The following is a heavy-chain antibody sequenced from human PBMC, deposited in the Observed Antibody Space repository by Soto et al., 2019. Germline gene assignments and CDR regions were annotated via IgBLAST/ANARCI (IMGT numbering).Heavy chain of an antibody. D-gene: IGHD5-18*01. J-gene: IGHJ6*02. Sequence: QVHLVESGGGVVQPGRSLRLSCAASGFTFSNYAMHWVRQAPGKGLEWVAVISYDGSDKYNANSVKGRFTISRDNSKNTLYLKMNSLRAEDTAVYYCARDTGPNGYNYYCFGMDVWGQGTTVTVSS. CDR2: ISYDGSDK. V-gene: IGHV3-30-3*01. CDR3: ARDTGPNGYNYYCFGMDV. CDR1: GFTFSNYA.